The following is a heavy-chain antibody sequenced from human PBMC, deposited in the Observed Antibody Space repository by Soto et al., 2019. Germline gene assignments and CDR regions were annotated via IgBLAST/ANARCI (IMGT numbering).Heavy chain of an antibody. CDR2: ISAYNGNT. CDR3: AQTYLGYCSSTSCYPDY. Sequence: ASVKVSCKASGYTFTSYGISWVRQAPGQGLEWMGWISAYNGNTNYAQKLQGRVTMTTDTSTSTAYMELRSLRSDDTAVYYCAQTYLGYCSSTSCYPDYWGQGTLVTVSS. D-gene: IGHD2-2*01. J-gene: IGHJ4*02. CDR1: GYTFTSYG. V-gene: IGHV1-18*04.